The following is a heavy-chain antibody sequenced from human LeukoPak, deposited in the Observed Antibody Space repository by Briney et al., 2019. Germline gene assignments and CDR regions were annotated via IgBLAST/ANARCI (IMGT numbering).Heavy chain of an antibody. J-gene: IGHJ3*02. Sequence: SVKVSCKASGFTFTTSGMQWVRQARGRRLEWIGWIVVGSGNTNYAQKFQERVTITGDMSTSTAYMELSSLRSEDTAVYYCARAQKYSYDAFDIWGQGTMVTVSS. D-gene: IGHD4-11*01. CDR1: GFTFTTSG. V-gene: IGHV1-58*02. CDR2: IVVGSGNT. CDR3: ARAQKYSYDAFDI.